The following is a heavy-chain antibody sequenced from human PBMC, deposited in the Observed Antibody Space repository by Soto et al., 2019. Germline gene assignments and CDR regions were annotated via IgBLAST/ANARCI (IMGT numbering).Heavy chain of an antibody. Sequence: QVQLVQSGAEVKKPGASVKVSCTASGYTFTSYYMHWVRQAPGQGLEWMGIINPSGDSTSYAQKFQGRVTMTRDTSTSTVYMELSSLTSEDTAVYYCASGYSGYDEFDYWGQGTLVTVSS. CDR1: GYTFTSYY. CDR2: INPSGDST. D-gene: IGHD5-12*01. V-gene: IGHV1-46*01. CDR3: ASGYSGYDEFDY. J-gene: IGHJ4*02.